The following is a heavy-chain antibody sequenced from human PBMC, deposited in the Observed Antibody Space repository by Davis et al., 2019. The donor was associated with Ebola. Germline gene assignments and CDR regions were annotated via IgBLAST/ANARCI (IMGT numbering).Heavy chain of an antibody. D-gene: IGHD6-13*01. V-gene: IGHV4-34*01. Sequence: AGSLTLSCAVYGGSFSAYYWSWIRQPPGKGLEWIGETNHSGSTNYNPSLKSRVTISVDTSKNQFSLKLSSVTAADTAVYYCARVTIYSSSCFDYWGQGTLVTVSS. CDR1: GGSFSAYY. J-gene: IGHJ4*02. CDR2: TNHSGST. CDR3: ARVTIYSSSCFDY.